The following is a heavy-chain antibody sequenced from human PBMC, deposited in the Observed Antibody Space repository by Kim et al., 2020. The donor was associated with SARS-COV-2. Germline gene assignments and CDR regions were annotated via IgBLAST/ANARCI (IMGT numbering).Heavy chain of an antibody. V-gene: IGHV3-48*03. Sequence: GGSLRLSCAASEFTFSTYEMSWVRQAPGKGLEWVSYISSSGGSIYYADSVKGRFTISRDNAKNSLFLQMNSLRAEDTAVYYCARDRIATSGKDAFVIWGQGTMVTVSS. CDR3: ARDRIATSGKDAFVI. CDR2: ISSSGGSI. J-gene: IGHJ3*02. D-gene: IGHD6-13*01. CDR1: EFTFSTYE.